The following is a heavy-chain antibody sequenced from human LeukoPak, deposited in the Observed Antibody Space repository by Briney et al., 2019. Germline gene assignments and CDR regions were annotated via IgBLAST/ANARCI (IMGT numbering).Heavy chain of an antibody. J-gene: IGHJ4*02. V-gene: IGHV1-2*02. Sequence: GASVKVSCKASGFSFYDNYQYLYWVRQAPGQGLESMGCIHPKSGNTEYPQKFQGRVTLTRDTSINTAYMELRDLTSDDTAVYLCARDGPSGTPEFDYWGQGTLVTVSS. CDR1: GFSFYDNYQY. CDR3: ARDGPSGTPEFDY. CDR2: IHPKSGNT.